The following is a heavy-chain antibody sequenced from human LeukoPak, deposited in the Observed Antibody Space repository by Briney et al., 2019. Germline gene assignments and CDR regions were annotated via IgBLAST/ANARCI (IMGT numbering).Heavy chain of an antibody. CDR2: ISGGGETR. Sequence: PGGSLRLSCAASGFTFSLYEMNWVRQAPVKGLEWVSYISGGGETRYYADSVKGRFTISRDNGKNSLYLRMNSLRAEDTAVYYCARDASGHDLPFDYWGQGTLVTVSS. D-gene: IGHD6-25*01. J-gene: IGHJ4*02. V-gene: IGHV3-48*03. CDR3: ARDASGHDLPFDY. CDR1: GFTFSLYE.